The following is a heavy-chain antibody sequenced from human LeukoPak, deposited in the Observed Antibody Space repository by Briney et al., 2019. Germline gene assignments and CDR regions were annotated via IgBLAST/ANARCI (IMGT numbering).Heavy chain of an antibody. CDR2: INHSGST. CDR3: ARGPIRIAARIHFDH. J-gene: IGHJ4*02. D-gene: IGHD6-6*01. CDR1: GGSFSGYY. Sequence: SETLSLTCAVYGGSFSGYYWSWIRQPPGKGLEWIGEINHSGSTNYNPSLKSRVTISVDTSKNQFSLKLSSVTAADAAVYYCARGPIRIAARIHFDHWGQGTLVTVSS. V-gene: IGHV4-34*01.